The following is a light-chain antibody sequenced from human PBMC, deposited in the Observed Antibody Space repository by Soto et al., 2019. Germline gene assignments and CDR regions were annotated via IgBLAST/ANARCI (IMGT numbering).Light chain of an antibody. Sequence: QSVLTQPPSASGSPGQSVTISCAGSSSDIGASNSVSWYQQHPGKAPKLLISEVTKRPSGVPDRFSGSKSGNTASLTVSGLQADDEADYYCGSKAGSSTRVFGTGTKVTVL. J-gene: IGLJ1*01. CDR2: EVT. CDR3: GSKAGSSTRV. V-gene: IGLV2-8*01. CDR1: SSDIGASNS.